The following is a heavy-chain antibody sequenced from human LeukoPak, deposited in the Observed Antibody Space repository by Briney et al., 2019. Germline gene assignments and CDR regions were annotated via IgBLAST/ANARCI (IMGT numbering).Heavy chain of an antibody. Sequence: TGGSLRLSCAASGFTFSNYAMTWVRQAPGKGLEWVSAISGSGDITYYADSVKGRFTISRDNAKNSLYLQMNSLRAEDTAVYYCARRYFDYWGQGTLVTVSS. V-gene: IGHV3-23*01. CDR3: ARRYFDY. CDR2: ISGSGDIT. J-gene: IGHJ4*02. CDR1: GFTFSNYA.